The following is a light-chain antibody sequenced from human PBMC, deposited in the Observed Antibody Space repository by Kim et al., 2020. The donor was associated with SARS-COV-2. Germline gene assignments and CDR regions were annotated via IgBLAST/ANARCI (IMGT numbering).Light chain of an antibody. CDR1: SLRNYY. CDR3: NCRDSSGNHLV. CDR2: GEI. J-gene: IGLJ2*01. Sequence: SSELTQDPAVSVALGQTVRITCQGDSLRNYYASWYQQKPGQAPVFVIYGEINRPSGIPDRFSGSFSGNTASLTITGAQAEDEADYYCNCRDSSGNHLVFGGGTQLTVL. V-gene: IGLV3-19*01.